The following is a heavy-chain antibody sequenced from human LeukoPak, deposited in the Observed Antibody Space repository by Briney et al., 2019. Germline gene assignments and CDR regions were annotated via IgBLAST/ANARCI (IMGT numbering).Heavy chain of an antibody. Sequence: SETLSLTCTVSGGSISSSSYYWGWIRQPPGKGLEWIGSIYYSGRTYYNPSLKSRVTISVDTSKNQFSLKLSSVTAADTAVYYCWRYCSSTSCYYFDYWGQGTLVTVSS. CDR1: GGSISSSSYY. CDR2: IYYSGRT. V-gene: IGHV4-39*07. CDR3: WRYCSSTSCYYFDY. J-gene: IGHJ4*02. D-gene: IGHD2-2*01.